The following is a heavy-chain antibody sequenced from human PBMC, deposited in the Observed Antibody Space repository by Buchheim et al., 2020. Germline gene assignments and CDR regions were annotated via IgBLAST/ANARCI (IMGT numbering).Heavy chain of an antibody. V-gene: IGHV3-30*03. CDR3: AREGRHGGSYFFDF. J-gene: IGHJ4*02. Sequence: QVQLVESGGGVVQPGRSLRLSCAASGFTFSSYGMHWVRQAPGKGLEGVAVISYDGGNKNYADSVKGRFTISRDNSKNPLYLQMNSLRAEDTAVYYCAREGRHGGSYFFDFWGQGTL. CDR2: ISYDGGNK. D-gene: IGHD3-10*01. CDR1: GFTFSSYG.